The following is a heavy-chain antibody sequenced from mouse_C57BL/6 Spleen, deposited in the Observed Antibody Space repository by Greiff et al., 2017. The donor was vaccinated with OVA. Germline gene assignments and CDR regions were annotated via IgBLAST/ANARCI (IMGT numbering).Heavy chain of an antibody. D-gene: IGHD1-1*01. J-gene: IGHJ4*01. CDR2: IDPSDSYT. Sequence: QVQLQQPGAELVKPGASVKLSCKASGYTFTSYWMQWVKQRPGQGLEWIGEIDPSDSYTNYNQKFKGKATLTVDTSSSTAYMQLSSLTSEDSAVYYCARRRGGYYGSSYESAMDYWGQGTSVTVSS. V-gene: IGHV1-50*01. CDR3: ARRRGGYYGSSYESAMDY. CDR1: GYTFTSYW.